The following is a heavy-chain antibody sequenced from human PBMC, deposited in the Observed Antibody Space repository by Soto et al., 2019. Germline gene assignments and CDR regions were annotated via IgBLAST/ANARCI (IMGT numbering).Heavy chain of an antibody. CDR3: ARATLGQLLWFGELLSWFDP. CDR2: IYYSGST. D-gene: IGHD3-10*01. CDR1: GGSISSYY. V-gene: IGHV4-59*08. J-gene: IGHJ5*02. Sequence: PSETLSLTCTVSGGSISSYYWSWIRQPPGKGLEWIGYIYYSGSTNYNPSLKSRVTISVDTSKNQFSLKLSSVTAADTAVYYCARATLGQLLWFGELLSWFDPWGQGTLVTVSS.